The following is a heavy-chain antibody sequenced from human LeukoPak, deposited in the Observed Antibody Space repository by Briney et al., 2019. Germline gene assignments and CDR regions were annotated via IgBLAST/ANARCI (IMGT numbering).Heavy chain of an antibody. V-gene: IGHV3-30*02. CDR3: ARVGYCSTTSCYWRAFDY. D-gene: IGHD2-2*01. CDR2: IRYDGSNK. CDR1: GFTFSCYG. J-gene: IGHJ4*02. Sequence: AGGSLRLSCAASGFTFSCYGMHWVRQAPGKGLEWVAFIRYDGSNKYYADSVKGRFTISRDNTKNSLYLQMNSLRAEDTAVYYCARVGYCSTTSCYWRAFDYWGQGTLVTVSS.